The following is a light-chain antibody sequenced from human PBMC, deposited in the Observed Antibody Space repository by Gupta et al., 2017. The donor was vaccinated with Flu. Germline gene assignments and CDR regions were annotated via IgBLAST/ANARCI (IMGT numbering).Light chain of an antibody. Sequence: EIVLPQSPGTLSLSPGVRATLSCRTSQSVDSSYLAWYQQKPGQPPRLLIYGASTRATGVPDRFSGSGSGTEFTRTITRLEPEDFAVYHCQRMGRTFGQGTKVEIK. V-gene: IGKV3-20*01. CDR3: QRMGRT. J-gene: IGKJ1*01. CDR2: GAS. CDR1: QSVDSSY.